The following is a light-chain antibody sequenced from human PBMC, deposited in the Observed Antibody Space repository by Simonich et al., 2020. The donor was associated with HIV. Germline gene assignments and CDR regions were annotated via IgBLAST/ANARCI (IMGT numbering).Light chain of an antibody. V-gene: IGKV4-1*01. CDR3: QQYYSTPFT. CDR2: WAS. J-gene: IGKJ3*01. Sequence: DIVMTQSPDSLAVSLGERATINCKSSQSFLYSSNNKNYLAWYQQKPGQPPKLLIYWASTRESGVPDRFSGSGSGTDFTLTISSLQAEDVAVYYCQQYYSTPFTFGPGTKVDFK. CDR1: QSFLYSSNNKNY.